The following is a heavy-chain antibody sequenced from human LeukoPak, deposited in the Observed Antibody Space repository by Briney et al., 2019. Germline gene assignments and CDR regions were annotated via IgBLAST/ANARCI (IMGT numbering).Heavy chain of an antibody. CDR2: IYYSGRT. J-gene: IGHJ4*02. Sequence: PSETLSLTCTVSGGSISSYYWSWIRQPPGKGLEWVGYIYYSGRTNYNPSLKSRVTISVHTSKNQFSLKLSSVTAADTAVYYCARDNGDYFDYWGQGTLVTVSS. CDR1: GGSISSYY. CDR3: ARDNGDYFDY. V-gene: IGHV4-59*12. D-gene: IGHD4-17*01.